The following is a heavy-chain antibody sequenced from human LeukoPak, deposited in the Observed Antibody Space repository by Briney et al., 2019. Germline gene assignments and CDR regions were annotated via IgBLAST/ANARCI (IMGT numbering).Heavy chain of an antibody. D-gene: IGHD5-18*01. V-gene: IGHV4-34*01. CDR3: ARDVGYSYGSYYFDY. CDR2: INHSGST. CDR1: GGSFSGYY. J-gene: IGHJ4*02. Sequence: SETLSLTCAVYGGSFSGYYWSWIRQPPGKGLEWIGEINHSGSTNYNPSLKSRVTISVDTSKNQFSLKLSSVTAADTAVYYCARDVGYSYGSYYFDYWGQGTLVTVSS.